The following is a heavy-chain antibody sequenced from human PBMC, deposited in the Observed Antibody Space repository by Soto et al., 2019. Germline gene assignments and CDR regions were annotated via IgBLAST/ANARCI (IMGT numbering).Heavy chain of an antibody. CDR1: GYIFTSYY. CDR3: TTTYSSGFDY. J-gene: IGHJ4*02. D-gene: IGHD3-22*01. V-gene: IGHV1-46*01. CDR2: INPFDGSR. Sequence: ASVKVSCKASGYIFTSYYIHWVRQAPGQGLEWMGWINPFDGSRMFAQSFQGRVTMTRDTSTSTVYMEVSSLRSEDTAVYYCTTTYSSGFDYWGQG.